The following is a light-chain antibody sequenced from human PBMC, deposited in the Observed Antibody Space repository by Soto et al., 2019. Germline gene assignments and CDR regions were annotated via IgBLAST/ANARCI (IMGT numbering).Light chain of an antibody. CDR2: DVN. Sequence: QSALTQPRSVSGSPGQSVTISCTGTSTDVGVYNYVSWYQRHPGKAPKLLVYDVNKRPSGVPDRFFASKSGNTASLIISGLQAEDEAHYFCCSYAGYDVIFGGGTKVTVL. CDR1: STDVGVYNY. J-gene: IGLJ2*01. V-gene: IGLV2-11*01. CDR3: CSYAGYDVI.